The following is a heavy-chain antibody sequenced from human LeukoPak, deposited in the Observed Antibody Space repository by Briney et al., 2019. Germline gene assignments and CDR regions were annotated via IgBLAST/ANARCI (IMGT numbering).Heavy chain of an antibody. CDR1: GGSISSYY. CDR2: IYTSGST. V-gene: IGHV4-4*07. Sequence: SETLSLTCTVSGGSISSYYWSWIRQPAGKGLEWIGRIYTSGSTNYNPPLKSRVTMSVDTSKNQFSLKLRSVTAADTAVYYCARGYSSSWYGGSSFDPWGQGTLVTVSS. D-gene: IGHD6-13*01. J-gene: IGHJ5*02. CDR3: ARGYSSSWYGGSSFDP.